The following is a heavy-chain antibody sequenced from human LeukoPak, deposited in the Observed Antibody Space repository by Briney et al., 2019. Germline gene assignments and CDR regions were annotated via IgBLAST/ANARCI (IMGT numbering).Heavy chain of an antibody. D-gene: IGHD6-19*01. CDR1: GFTFSSYW. CDR3: ARDLGAVAGTNDY. V-gene: IGHV3-74*01. CDR2: INSDGSTT. Sequence: GGSLRLSCAASGFTFSSYWMHWVRQAPGKGLVWVSRINSDGSTTSSADSVKGRFTISRDNAKNTLYLQMNSLRAEDTAVNYCARDLGAVAGTNDYWGQGTLVTVSS. J-gene: IGHJ4*02.